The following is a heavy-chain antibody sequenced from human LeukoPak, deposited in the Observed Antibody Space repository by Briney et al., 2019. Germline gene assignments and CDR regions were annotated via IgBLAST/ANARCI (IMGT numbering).Heavy chain of an antibody. CDR1: GLTISSNF. D-gene: IGHD3-3*01. Sequence: GGSLRLSCAASGLTISSNFMSWVRQAPGKGLEWVSAISGSGGSTYYADSVKGRFTISRDNSKNTLYLQMNSLRAEDTAVYYCAKDHRSAYYDFWSGSVGMDVWGQGTTVTVSS. J-gene: IGHJ6*02. CDR2: ISGSGGST. V-gene: IGHV3-23*01. CDR3: AKDHRSAYYDFWSGSVGMDV.